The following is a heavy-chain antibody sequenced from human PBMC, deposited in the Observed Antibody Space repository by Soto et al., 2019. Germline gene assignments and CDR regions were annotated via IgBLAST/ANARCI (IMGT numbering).Heavy chain of an antibody. V-gene: IGHV5-51*01. J-gene: IGHJ4*02. CDR2: IYPGDSDT. CDR1: GYSFTSYW. Sequence: GESLKISCKGSGYSFTSYWIGWVRQMPGKGLEWMGIIYPGDSDTRYSPSFQGQVTISADKSIGTAHLQWSSLTAADTAVYYCARAGNAHFFDYWGQGTLVTVSS. D-gene: IGHD1-1*01. CDR3: ARAGNAHFFDY.